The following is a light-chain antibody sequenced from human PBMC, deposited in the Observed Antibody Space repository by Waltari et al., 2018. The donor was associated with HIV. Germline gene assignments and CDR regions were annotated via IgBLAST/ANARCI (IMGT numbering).Light chain of an antibody. CDR1: QGISTW. J-gene: IGKJ4*01. V-gene: IGKV1-12*01. CDR3: QQTNGLPLT. CDR2: GAS. Sequence: DIQMTQSPGYMSAFVRDSATITCRASQGISTWLAWYQQKPGKVPQLLIHGASSLHSGVPSRFNGSGSGTQFSLTISSLQSEDFATYYCQQTNGLPLTFGGGTTV.